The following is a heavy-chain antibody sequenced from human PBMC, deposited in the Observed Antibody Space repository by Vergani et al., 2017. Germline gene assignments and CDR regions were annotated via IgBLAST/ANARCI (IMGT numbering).Heavy chain of an antibody. CDR3: ARVPGYCSSTSCPVDY. V-gene: IGHV4-59*01. Sequence: QVQLQESGPGLVKPSETLSLTCTVSGGSISSYYWSWIRQPPGKGLEWIGYIYCSGSTNYNPSLKSRVTISVDTSKNQFSLKLSSVTAADTAVYYCARVPGYCSSTSCPVDYWGQGTLVTVSS. D-gene: IGHD2-2*03. CDR1: GGSISSYY. J-gene: IGHJ4*02. CDR2: IYCSGST.